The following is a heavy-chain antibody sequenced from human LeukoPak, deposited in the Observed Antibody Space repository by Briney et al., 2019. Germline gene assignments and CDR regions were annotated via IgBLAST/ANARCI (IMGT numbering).Heavy chain of an antibody. D-gene: IGHD5-12*01. CDR1: GGSISSYY. J-gene: IGHJ3*02. CDR3: AREATGAFDI. V-gene: IGHV4-59*01. CDR2: IYYSGST. Sequence: SETLSLTCTVSGGSISSYYWSWIRQPPGKGLEWIGYIYYSGSTNYNPSLKSRVTISVDTSKNQFSLKLSSVTAADTAVYYCAREATGAFDIWGQGTMVTVSS.